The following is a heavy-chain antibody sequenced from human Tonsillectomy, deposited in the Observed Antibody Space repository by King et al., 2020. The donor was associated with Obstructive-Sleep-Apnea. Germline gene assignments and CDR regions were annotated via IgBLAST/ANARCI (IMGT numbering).Heavy chain of an antibody. J-gene: IGHJ4*02. D-gene: IGHD3-22*01. CDR2: IYYSGNT. Sequence: VQLQESGPGLVKPSETLSLTCTVSGGSINSYYWSWIRQPPGKGLEWIGYIYYSGNTNYKPSLKSRVTISIDTSKKQFSLELTSGTTADTAVYYCAREKFVTDYYDGTGYREYAIDYWGQGSLVTVSS. V-gene: IGHV4-59*01. CDR3: AREKFVTDYYDGTGYREYAIDY. CDR1: GGSINSYY.